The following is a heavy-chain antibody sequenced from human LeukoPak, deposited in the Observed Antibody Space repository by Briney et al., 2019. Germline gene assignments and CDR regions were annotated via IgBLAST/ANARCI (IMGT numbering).Heavy chain of an antibody. D-gene: IGHD4-17*01. Sequence: GGSLRLSCAASGFTFSSYAMHWVRQAPGKGLEWVAVISYDGSNKYYADSVKGRFTISRDNSKNTLYLQMNSLRAEDTAVYYCARGIYETTVTTRFDPWGQGTLVTVSS. CDR3: ARGIYETTVTTRFDP. CDR1: GFTFSSYA. CDR2: ISYDGSNK. J-gene: IGHJ5*02. V-gene: IGHV3-30-3*01.